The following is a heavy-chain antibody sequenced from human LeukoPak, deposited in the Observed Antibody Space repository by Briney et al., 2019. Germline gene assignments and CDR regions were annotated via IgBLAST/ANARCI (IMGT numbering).Heavy chain of an antibody. Sequence: SETLSLTCTVSGGSISSYYWSWIRQPPGKGLEWIGYIYYSGSTNYNPPLKSRVAISVDTSKNQFSLKLSSVTAADTAVYYCARHRGYSSGWYYFDYWGQGTLVTVSS. CDR3: ARHRGYSSGWYYFDY. CDR1: GGSISSYY. J-gene: IGHJ4*02. V-gene: IGHV4-59*08. CDR2: IYYSGST. D-gene: IGHD6-19*01.